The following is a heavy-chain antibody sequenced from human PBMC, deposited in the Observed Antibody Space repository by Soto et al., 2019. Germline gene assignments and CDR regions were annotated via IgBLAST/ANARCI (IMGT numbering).Heavy chain of an antibody. CDR1: GYTLTELS. V-gene: IGHV1-24*01. J-gene: IGHJ6*02. D-gene: IGHD4-17*01. CDR2: FDPEDGET. CDR3: ATSMTTVTTYDGLLYYYGMDV. Sequence: ASVKVSCKVSGYTLTELSMHWVRQAPGKGLEWMGGFDPEDGETIYAQKFQGRVTMTEDTSTDTAYMELSSLRSEDTAVYYCATSMTTVTTYDGLLYYYGMDVWGQGTTVTVSS.